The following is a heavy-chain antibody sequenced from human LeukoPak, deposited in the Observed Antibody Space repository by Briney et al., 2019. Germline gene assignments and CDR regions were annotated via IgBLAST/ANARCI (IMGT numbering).Heavy chain of an antibody. D-gene: IGHD6-13*01. CDR1: CGSISSSSYY. CDR2: IYYSGST. J-gene: IGHJ4*02. CDR3: ARGGEQQLVLVYFDY. V-gene: IGHV4-39*01. Sequence: SETLSLTCTVSCGSISSSSYYWGWIRQPPRKGLELIGSIYYSGSTYYNPSLKSRVTISVDTSKNQFSLKLSSVPAADTAVYYCARGGEQQLVLVYFDYWGQGTLVTVSS.